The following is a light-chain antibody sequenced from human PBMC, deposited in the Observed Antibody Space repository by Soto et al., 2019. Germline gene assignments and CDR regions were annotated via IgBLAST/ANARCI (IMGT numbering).Light chain of an antibody. CDR2: GNS. J-gene: IGLJ2*01. V-gene: IGLV1-40*01. Sequence: QSVLTQPPSVSGAPGQRVTISCTGSSSNIGAGYDVHWYQQLPGTAPKLLIYGNSNRPSGVPDRFSGSKSGTSASLAITGLQADDAADYYCQSYDSSLSGVVFGGWTKLTVL. CDR3: QSYDSSLSGVV. CDR1: SSNIGAGYD.